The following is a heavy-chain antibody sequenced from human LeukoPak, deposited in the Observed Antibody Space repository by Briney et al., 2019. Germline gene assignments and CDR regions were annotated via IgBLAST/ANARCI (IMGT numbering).Heavy chain of an antibody. J-gene: IGHJ4*02. CDR2: INPNSGGT. Sequence: GASVKVSCKASGYTFIGYYMHWVRQAPGQGLEWMGWINPNSGGTNFAQKFQGRVTMTRDTSISTAYMELSRLRSDDTAVCYCATLLWFGELLAFDYWGQGTLVTVSS. CDR3: ATLLWFGELLAFDY. V-gene: IGHV1-2*02. CDR1: GYTFIGYY. D-gene: IGHD3-10*01.